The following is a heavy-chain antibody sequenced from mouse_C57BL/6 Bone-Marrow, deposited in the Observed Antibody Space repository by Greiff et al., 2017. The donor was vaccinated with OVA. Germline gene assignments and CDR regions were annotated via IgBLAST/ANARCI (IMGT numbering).Heavy chain of an antibody. Sequence: EVNLVESGGGLVKPGGSLKLSCAASGFTFSDYGMHWVRQAPEKGLEWVAYISSGSSTIYYADTVKGRFTISRDNAKNTLFLQMTSLRSEDTAMYYCARGGYYRYYAMDYWGQGTSVTVSS. CDR3: ARGGYYRYYAMDY. CDR1: GFTFSDYG. CDR2: ISSGSSTI. V-gene: IGHV5-17*01. J-gene: IGHJ4*01. D-gene: IGHD2-3*01.